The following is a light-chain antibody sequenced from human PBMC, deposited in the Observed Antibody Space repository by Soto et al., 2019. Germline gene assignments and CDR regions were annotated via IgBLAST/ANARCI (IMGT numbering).Light chain of an antibody. Sequence: DIQMTQSPSTLPASVGDRVTIACRASQSISSWLAWYQQKPGKAPKLLIYKASSLQSGVPPRFSGSGFGTDFTLTISSLQPEDIATYYCQLATSLPPWTFGQGTKVDIK. CDR3: QLATSLPPWT. J-gene: IGKJ1*01. CDR1: QSISSW. CDR2: KAS. V-gene: IGKV1-5*03.